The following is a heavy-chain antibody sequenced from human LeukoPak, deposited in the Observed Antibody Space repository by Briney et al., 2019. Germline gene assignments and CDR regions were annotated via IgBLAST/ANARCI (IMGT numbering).Heavy chain of an antibody. CDR1: GGSFSDYY. D-gene: IGHD2-2*01. J-gene: IGHJ4*02. V-gene: IGHV4-34*01. Sequence: SETLSLTCAVYGGSFSDYYWSWIRQPPGKGLEWIGSIYYSGSTYYNPSLKGRVTIPVDTSKNQFSLKLSSVTAADTAVYYCARHLVSYFDYWGQGTLVTVSS. CDR3: ARHLVSYFDY. CDR2: IYYSGST.